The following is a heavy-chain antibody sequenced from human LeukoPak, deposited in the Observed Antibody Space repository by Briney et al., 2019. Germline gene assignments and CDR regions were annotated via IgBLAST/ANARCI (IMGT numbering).Heavy chain of an antibody. CDR1: GFTFSSYG. V-gene: IGHV3-30*18. D-gene: IGHD1-26*01. CDR3: AKAPSHGTDDAFDI. J-gene: IGHJ3*02. CDR2: ISYDGSNK. Sequence: PGGSLRLSYAASGFTFSSYGMHWVRQAPGKGLEWVAVISYDGSNKYYADSVKGRFTISRDNSKNTLYLQMNSLRAEDTAVYYCAKAPSHGTDDAFDIWGQGTMVTVSS.